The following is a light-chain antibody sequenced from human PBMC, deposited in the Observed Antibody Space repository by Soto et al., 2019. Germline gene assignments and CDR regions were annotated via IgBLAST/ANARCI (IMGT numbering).Light chain of an antibody. CDR3: LLYSTYPVT. V-gene: IGKV1D-16*01. CDR2: VAS. CDR1: QGISNW. Sequence: DIQVTQSPSSLSASVGDRVTITCRASQGISNWLAWYQQKPNEAPKPLIYVASRLHSGVPSRFSGSGSGTDFTLTITSLRPEDFATYYCLLYSTYPVTFGGGTKVEI. J-gene: IGKJ4*01.